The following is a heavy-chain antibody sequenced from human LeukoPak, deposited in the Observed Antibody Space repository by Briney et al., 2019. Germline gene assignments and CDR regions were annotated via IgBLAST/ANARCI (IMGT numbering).Heavy chain of an antibody. CDR1: GFTFSRYA. CDR2: ISYDGTNK. V-gene: IGHV3-30-3*01. Sequence: GGSLRLSCVASGFTFSRYAMHWVRRAPGEGLDWVTFISYDGTNKYYADSVKGRFTISRDNSRNTLFLQVNSLRAEDTAVYYCARAERNAGIFDYWGQGTLVTVSS. J-gene: IGHJ4*02. CDR3: ARAERNAGIFDY. D-gene: IGHD1-1*01.